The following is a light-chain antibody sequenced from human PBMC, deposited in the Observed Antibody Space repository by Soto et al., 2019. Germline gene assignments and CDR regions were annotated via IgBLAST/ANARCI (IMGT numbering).Light chain of an antibody. J-gene: IGLJ1*01. CDR2: NVY. CDR3: SAYTVSRTYV. CDR1: SSDVGAYNF. V-gene: IGLV2-14*03. Sequence: QSVLTEPACVSGSPGQSITISCTGTSSDVGAYNFVSWHQQHQGKAPKLMIYNVYDRPSGISYRFSGSKSGNTASLTISGLQGEDEADYYCSAYTVSRTYVFGTGTKVTVL.